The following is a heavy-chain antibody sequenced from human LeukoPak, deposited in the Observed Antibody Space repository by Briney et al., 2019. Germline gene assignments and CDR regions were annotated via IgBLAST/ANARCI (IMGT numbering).Heavy chain of an antibody. D-gene: IGHD2-8*01. CDR2: ISSDGVRT. J-gene: IGHJ4*02. CDR3: ARDNGAPDSAFDY. Sequence: GESLRLSCAASGFTFSFFAFHWVRQAPGRGLEYVSTISSDGVRTSYADSVKGRFTISRDNSKNELYLQMRSLRAEDMAVYYCARDNGAPDSAFDYWGQGALVTVSS. CDR1: GFTFSFFA. V-gene: IGHV3-64*02.